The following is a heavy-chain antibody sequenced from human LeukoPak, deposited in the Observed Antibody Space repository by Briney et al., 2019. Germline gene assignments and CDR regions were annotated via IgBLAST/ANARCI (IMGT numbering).Heavy chain of an antibody. D-gene: IGHD2-21*01. Sequence: SETLSLTCAVYGGSFSGYYWSWIRRPPGKGLEWIGEINHSGSTNYNPSLKSRVTISVDTSKNQFSLKLSSVTAADTAVYYCASNSPYYGMDVWGQGTTVTVSS. J-gene: IGHJ6*02. CDR1: GGSFSGYY. V-gene: IGHV4-34*01. CDR3: ASNSPYYGMDV. CDR2: INHSGST.